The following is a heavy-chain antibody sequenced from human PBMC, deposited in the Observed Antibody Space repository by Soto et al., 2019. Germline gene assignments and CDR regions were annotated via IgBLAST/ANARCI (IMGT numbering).Heavy chain of an antibody. D-gene: IGHD5-12*01. CDR1: GFTFSSYG. Sequence: GESLKISCAASGFTFSSYGMHWVRQAPGKGLEWVAVISYDGSNKYYADSVKGRFTISRDNSKNTLYLQMNSLRAEDTAVYYCAKDIHSGYDSDYWGQGTLVTVSS. J-gene: IGHJ4*02. V-gene: IGHV3-30*18. CDR2: ISYDGSNK. CDR3: AKDIHSGYDSDY.